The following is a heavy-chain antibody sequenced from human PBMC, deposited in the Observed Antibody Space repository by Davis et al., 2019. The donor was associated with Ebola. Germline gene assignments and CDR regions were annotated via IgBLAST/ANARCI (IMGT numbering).Heavy chain of an antibody. CDR3: ARGSKFNWKGAFDY. V-gene: IGHV3-30*02. D-gene: IGHD1-20*01. CDR2: IRYDGSNK. J-gene: IGHJ4*02. CDR1: GFTFSGYG. Sequence: PGGSLRLSCAASGFTFSGYGMHWVRQAPGKGLEWVAFIRYDGSNKYYADSVKGRFTISRDNSKNTLYLQMNSLRAEDTAVYYCARGSKFNWKGAFDYWGQGTLVTVSS.